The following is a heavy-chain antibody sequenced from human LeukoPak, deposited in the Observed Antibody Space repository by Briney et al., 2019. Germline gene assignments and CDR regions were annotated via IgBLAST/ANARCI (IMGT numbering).Heavy chain of an antibody. CDR1: GGSISSGSYY. V-gene: IGHV4-61*02. J-gene: IGHJ3*02. CDR3: ARDLTTAAFDI. D-gene: IGHD3-9*01. CDR2: IYTSGST. Sequence: SETLSLTCTVSGGSISSGSYYWSWIRQPAGTGLEWIGRIYTSGSTNYNPSLKSRVTISVDTSKNQFSLKLSSVTAADTAVYYCARDLTTAAFDIWGQGTMVTVSS.